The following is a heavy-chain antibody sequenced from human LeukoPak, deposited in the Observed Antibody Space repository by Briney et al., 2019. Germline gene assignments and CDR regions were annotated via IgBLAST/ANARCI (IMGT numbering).Heavy chain of an antibody. CDR1: GYSISSGYY. CDR3: ARASSVAGFDY. J-gene: IGHJ4*02. D-gene: IGHD6-19*01. CDR2: IYHSRST. V-gene: IGHV4-38-2*02. Sequence: SDTLSLTCTVSGYSISSGYYWVWIRQPPGKGREWIGSIYHSRSTYYNPSLKRRGTISVDTSKNQFSLKLSSVPAADTAVYYCARASSVAGFDYWGQGPLVPVSS.